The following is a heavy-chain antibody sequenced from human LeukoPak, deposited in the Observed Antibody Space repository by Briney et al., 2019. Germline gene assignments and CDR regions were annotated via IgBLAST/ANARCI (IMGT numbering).Heavy chain of an antibody. CDR1: GFTFSSYG. CDR3: ARDRPNYYGSDGHYYRRDGDY. CDR2: IWYDGSNK. D-gene: IGHD3-22*01. V-gene: IGHV3-33*01. Sequence: GGSLRLSCAASGFTFSSYGMHWVRQAPGKGLEWVAVIWYDGSNKYYADSVKGRFTISRDNSKNTLYQQMNSLRAEDTAVYYCARDRPNYYGSDGHYYRRDGDYWGRGTLVSVSS. J-gene: IGHJ4*02.